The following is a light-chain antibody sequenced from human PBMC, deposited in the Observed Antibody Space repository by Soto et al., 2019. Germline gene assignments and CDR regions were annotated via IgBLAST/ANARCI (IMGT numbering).Light chain of an antibody. CDR2: AAS. CDR3: QQYKSYWT. Sequence: EMVMTQSPATLSVSPGERATLSCRASQSVGSNLAWYQQKPGQAPRLLIYAASTGATGIPARFSGSGSGTEFTLTINSLQPDDFATYYCQQYKSYWTFGQGTKVDI. V-gene: IGKV3-15*01. J-gene: IGKJ1*01. CDR1: QSVGSN.